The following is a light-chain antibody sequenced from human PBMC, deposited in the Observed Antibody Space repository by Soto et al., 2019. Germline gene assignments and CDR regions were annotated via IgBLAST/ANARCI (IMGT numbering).Light chain of an antibody. CDR1: SCDVGGYNY. Sequence: QSVLTQPASVSGAPGQSITISCTGTSCDVGGYNYVSWYQQHPGKAPKLMIYDVSNLPSGVSNRFSGSKSGNTASLTISGLQAEDEADYYCSSYTSSSTLVFGTGTKVTVL. V-gene: IGLV2-14*01. CDR3: SSYTSSSTLV. J-gene: IGLJ1*01. CDR2: DVS.